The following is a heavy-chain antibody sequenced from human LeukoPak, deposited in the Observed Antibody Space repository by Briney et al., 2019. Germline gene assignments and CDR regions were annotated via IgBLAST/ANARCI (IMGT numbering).Heavy chain of an antibody. D-gene: IGHD1-26*01. Sequence: SGGSLRLSCAASGFTFSSYGMHWVRQAPGKGLEWVAVISYDGSNKYYADSVKGRFTISRDNSKNTLYLQMNSLRAEDTAVYYCARDSEPFTEYTNSGSYSSWFDPWGQGTLVTVSS. V-gene: IGHV3-30*03. CDR3: ARDSEPFTEYTNSGSYSSWFDP. CDR2: ISYDGSNK. J-gene: IGHJ5*02. CDR1: GFTFSSYG.